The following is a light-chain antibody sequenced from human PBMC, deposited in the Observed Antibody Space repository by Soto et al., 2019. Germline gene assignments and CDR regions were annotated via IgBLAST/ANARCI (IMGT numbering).Light chain of an antibody. CDR3: QQANSFPIT. CDR2: KAS. J-gene: IGKJ5*01. CDR1: QSISSW. V-gene: IGKV1-5*03. Sequence: DIQMSQSASTLSSSVGDRVTITCRASQSISSWLAWYPQKPGKAPKLLIYKASSLESGVPSRFSGSGSGTEFTLTISSLQPDDFETYYCQQANSFPITFGQGTRLEI.